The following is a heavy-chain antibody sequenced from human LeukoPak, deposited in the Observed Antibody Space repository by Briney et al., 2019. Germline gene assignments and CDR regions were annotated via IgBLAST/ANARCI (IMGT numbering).Heavy chain of an antibody. Sequence: VGALRLSCAASGFTFSDYYMSWIRQAPGKGLEWGSYISSIGSTIYYADSVQGRFTNSRDNAKNSLYLQMNRLSAEDTAVYYCAREGGPDAFDIWGQGTMVTVSS. V-gene: IGHV3-11*01. CDR2: ISSIGSTI. J-gene: IGHJ3*02. CDR1: GFTFSDYY. D-gene: IGHD2-15*01. CDR3: AREGGPDAFDI.